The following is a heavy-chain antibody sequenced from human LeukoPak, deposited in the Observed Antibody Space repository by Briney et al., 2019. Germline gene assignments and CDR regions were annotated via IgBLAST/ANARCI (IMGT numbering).Heavy chain of an antibody. CDR1: GFTFSTYG. J-gene: IGHJ4*02. V-gene: IGHV3-30*02. D-gene: IGHD2-2*01. Sequence: GGSLRLSCAASGFTFSTYGMHWVRQAPGKGLEWVAFIRYDERNKYFGDSVRGRFTISRDNSKNTLYLQMNSLRTEDTAVYYCAKSNCSGPSCHTSGYFDSWGQGTLVTVSS. CDR3: AKSNCSGPSCHTSGYFDS. CDR2: IRYDERNK.